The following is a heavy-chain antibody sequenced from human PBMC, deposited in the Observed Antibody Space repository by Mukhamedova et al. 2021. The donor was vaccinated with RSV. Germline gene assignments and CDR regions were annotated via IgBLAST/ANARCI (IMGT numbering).Heavy chain of an antibody. J-gene: IGHJ3*02. CDR2: INSDGAAT. Sequence: GLVWVSRINSDGAATRHADSLKVRFTISRDHAKHTLYLQMNSLIAEDTAVYYFVRAGLSRRHDAFDIWGQVTMVPVSS. D-gene: IGHD3/OR15-3a*01. V-gene: IGHV3-74*01. CDR3: VRAGLSRRHDAFDI.